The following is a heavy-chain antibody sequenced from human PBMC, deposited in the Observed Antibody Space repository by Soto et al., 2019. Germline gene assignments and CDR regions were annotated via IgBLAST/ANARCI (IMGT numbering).Heavy chain of an antibody. V-gene: IGHV4-59*08. CDR3: AAETKSYFYGVDV. Sequence: SETLSLTCTFSGGSISSYYWSWIRQPPGKGLEWIGYIYYSGSTNYNPSLKSRVTISVDTSKNQFSLKLSSVTAADTAVYYCAAETKSYFYGVDVWGQGTTVTVSS. CDR2: IYYSGST. J-gene: IGHJ6*02. CDR1: GGSISSYY.